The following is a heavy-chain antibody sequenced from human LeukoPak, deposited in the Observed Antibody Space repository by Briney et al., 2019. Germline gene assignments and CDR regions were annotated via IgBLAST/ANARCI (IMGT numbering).Heavy chain of an antibody. V-gene: IGHV5-51*01. CDR1: GYSFTNYW. J-gene: IGHJ4*02. Sequence: GESLKISCKGSGYSFTNYWIGWVRQMPGKGLEWMGIIYPGDSDTRYSPSFQGQVTISADRSISTAYLQWSSLKASDTVMYYCARGRNGFNEGIDYWGQGTLVTVSS. CDR2: IYPGDSDT. D-gene: IGHD2-15*01. CDR3: ARGRNGFNEGIDY.